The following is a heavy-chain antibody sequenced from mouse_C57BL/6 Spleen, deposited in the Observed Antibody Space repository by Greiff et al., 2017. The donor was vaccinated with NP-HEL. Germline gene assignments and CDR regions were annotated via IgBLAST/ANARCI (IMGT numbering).Heavy chain of an antibody. V-gene: IGHV1-64*01. CDR3: GRSGERGFWFAY. CDR2: IHPNSGST. J-gene: IGHJ3*01. D-gene: IGHD3-1*01. CDR1: GYTFTSYW. Sequence: VQLQQPGAELVKPGASVKLSCKASGYTFTSYWMHWVKQRPGQGLEWIGMIHPNSGSTNYNEKFKSKATLTVDKSSSTAYMQLSSLTSEDSAVYYYGRSGERGFWFAYWGQGTLVTVSA.